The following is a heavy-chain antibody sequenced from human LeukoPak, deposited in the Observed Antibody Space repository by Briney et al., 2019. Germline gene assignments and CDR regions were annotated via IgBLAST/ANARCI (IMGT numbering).Heavy chain of an antibody. D-gene: IGHD6-19*01. Sequence: PSETLPLTCTVSGGSISSGGYYWSWIRQHPGKGLEWIGYIYYSGSTYYNPSLKSRVTISVDTSKNQFSLKLSSVTAADTAVCYCARDPEYSSGWYNWFDPWGQGTLVTVSS. CDR3: ARDPEYSSGWYNWFDP. V-gene: IGHV4-31*03. CDR2: IYYSGST. CDR1: GGSISSGGYY. J-gene: IGHJ5*02.